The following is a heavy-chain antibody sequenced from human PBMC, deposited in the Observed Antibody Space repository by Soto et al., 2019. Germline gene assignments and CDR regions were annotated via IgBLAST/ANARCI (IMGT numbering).Heavy chain of an antibody. V-gene: IGHV4-59*12. D-gene: IGHD2-2*01. Sequence: SDTLSLTCTVSGGTISSWYWSWFRQPPGKGLEWIGYIYYSGSTNCNPSLKSRVTISVDTSKNQFSLKLSSVTAADTAVYYCARGLSTSHYYGMDVWGQGTTVT. J-gene: IGHJ6*02. CDR2: IYYSGST. CDR3: ARGLSTSHYYGMDV. CDR1: GGTISSWY.